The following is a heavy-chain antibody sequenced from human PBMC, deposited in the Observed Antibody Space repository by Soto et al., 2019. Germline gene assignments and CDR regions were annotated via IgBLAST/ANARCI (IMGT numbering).Heavy chain of an antibody. Sequence: SVKVSCKASGYTFTGYYMHWVRQAPVQGLEWMGWINPNSGGTNYAQKFQGCVTMTRDTSISTAYMELSRLRSDDTAVYYCARGRYYGSGSYYTDAFDIWGQGTMVTV. D-gene: IGHD3-10*01. J-gene: IGHJ3*02. CDR3: ARGRYYGSGSYYTDAFDI. CDR2: INPNSGGT. V-gene: IGHV1-2*04. CDR1: GYTFTGYY.